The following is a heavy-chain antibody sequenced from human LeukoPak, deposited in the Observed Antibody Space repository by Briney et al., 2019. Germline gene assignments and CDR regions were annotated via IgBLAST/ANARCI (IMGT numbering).Heavy chain of an antibody. J-gene: IGHJ4*02. D-gene: IGHD6-13*01. V-gene: IGHV1-2*02. CDR2: ISPNSGGT. Sequence: ASVKVSCKASEYTFTSYYMHWVRQAPGQGLEWMGWISPNSGGTNYAQKFQGRVTMTRDTSISTAYMELSRLRSDDTAVYYCARELAAADEYWGQGTLVTVSS. CDR3: ARELAAADEY. CDR1: EYTFTSYY.